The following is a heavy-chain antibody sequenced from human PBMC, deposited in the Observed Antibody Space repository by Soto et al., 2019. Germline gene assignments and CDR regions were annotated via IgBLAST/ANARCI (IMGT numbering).Heavy chain of an antibody. CDR3: VRPVLWSNSSYFDY. CDR1: GFTFSSYA. CDR2: INSNGGST. J-gene: IGHJ4*02. D-gene: IGHD3-10*01. Sequence: EVQLVESGGGLVQPGGSLRLSCSASGFTFSSYAMHWVRQAPGKGLEYVSAINSNGGSTYYADSVKGRFTISRDNSKNTLYLQMRTLRAEDTAVYYCVRPVLWSNSSYFDYWGQGTLVTVSS. V-gene: IGHV3-64D*06.